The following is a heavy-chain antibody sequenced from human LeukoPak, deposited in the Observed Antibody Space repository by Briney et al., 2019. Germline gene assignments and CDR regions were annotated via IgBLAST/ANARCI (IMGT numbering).Heavy chain of an antibody. CDR1: GGSFSGYY. D-gene: IGHD5-12*01. CDR3: ARGVSQPFSFRDGLGGNEGAIDY. J-gene: IGHJ4*02. Sequence: SETLSLTCAVYGGSFSGYYWSWMRQPPGKGLEWIGEINHSGSTKYNPSLKSRVTISVDTSKNQFSLKLSSVTAADTAVYYCARGVSQPFSFRDGLGGNEGAIDYWGQGTVVTVSS. V-gene: IGHV4-34*01. CDR2: INHSGST.